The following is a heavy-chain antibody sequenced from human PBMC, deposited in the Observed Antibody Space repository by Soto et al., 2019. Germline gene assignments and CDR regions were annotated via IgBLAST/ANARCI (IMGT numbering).Heavy chain of an antibody. CDR2: INPSGDAT. Sequence: QVLLVQSGAEGKKPGASVKVSCKASGFPFTTYYMHWVRQAPGQGLEWMGVINPSGDATTYAQNLQVRVTVTTDTSARTVYMELSSLRSEDTAVYYCVRDWELGYWGQGTLVTVSS. D-gene: IGHD1-26*01. J-gene: IGHJ4*02. V-gene: IGHV1-46*04. CDR3: VRDWELGY. CDR1: GFPFTTYY.